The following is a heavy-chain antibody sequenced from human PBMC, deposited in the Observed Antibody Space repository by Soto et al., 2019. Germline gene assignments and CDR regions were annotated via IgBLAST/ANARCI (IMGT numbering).Heavy chain of an antibody. CDR3: AKVDDFWSGYYYYGMDV. CDR2: ISGSGGST. V-gene: IGHV3-23*01. D-gene: IGHD3-3*01. J-gene: IGHJ6*02. CDR1: GFTFSSYA. Sequence: EVQLLESGGGLVQPGGSLRLSCAASGFTFSSYAMSWVRQAPGKGLEWGSVISGSGGSTYYADSVKGRFTISRDNSKNTLYLQMNSLSAEDTAVYYCAKVDDFWSGYYYYGMDVWGQGTTVTVSS.